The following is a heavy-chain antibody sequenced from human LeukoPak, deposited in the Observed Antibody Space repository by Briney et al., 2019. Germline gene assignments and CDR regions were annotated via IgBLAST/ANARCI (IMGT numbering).Heavy chain of an antibody. D-gene: IGHD6-6*01. CDR1: GFTFSSYA. Sequence: PGGSLRLSCAASGFTFSSYAMSWVRQAPGKGLEWVSGISGGGGSTYYADSVKGRFTISRDNSKNTLYLQMNSLRAEDTAVYYCAKGGSSIAARRYYYGMDVWGQGTTVTVSS. V-gene: IGHV3-23*01. CDR2: ISGGGGST. J-gene: IGHJ6*02. CDR3: AKGGSSIAARRYYYGMDV.